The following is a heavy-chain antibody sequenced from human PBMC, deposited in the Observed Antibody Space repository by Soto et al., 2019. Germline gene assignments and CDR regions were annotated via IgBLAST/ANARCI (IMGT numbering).Heavy chain of an antibody. CDR2: INAYNGNT. J-gene: IGHJ6*02. CDR3: AMVDVYVTPSPQDV. V-gene: IGHV1-18*01. CDR1: GYRFTSCG. Sequence: ASVKVSCKASGYRFTSCGIGWVRQAPRQGLEWIGWINAYNGNTNYAQNLQGRVTLTTDTSTSTAYMELRSLRSNDTAVYYCAMVDVYVTPSPQDVWGQGTTVTVSS. D-gene: IGHD3-16*01.